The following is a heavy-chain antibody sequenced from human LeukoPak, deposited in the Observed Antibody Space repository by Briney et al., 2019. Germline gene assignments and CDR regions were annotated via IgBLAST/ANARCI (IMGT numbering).Heavy chain of an antibody. CDR3: ARDGLYYDFWSGYSNPNWFDP. J-gene: IGHJ5*02. CDR1: GGTFSSYA. CDR2: IIPIFGTA. Sequence: SVKVSCKASGGTFSSYAISWVRQAPGQGLEWMGGIIPIFGTANYAQKFQGRVTITADESTSAAYMELSSLISEDTAVYYCARDGLYYDFWSGYSNPNWFDPWGQGTLVTVSS. D-gene: IGHD3-3*01. V-gene: IGHV1-69*13.